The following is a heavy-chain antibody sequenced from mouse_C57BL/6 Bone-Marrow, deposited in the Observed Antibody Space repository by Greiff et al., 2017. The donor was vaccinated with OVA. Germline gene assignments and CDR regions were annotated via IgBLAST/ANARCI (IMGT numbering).Heavy chain of an antibody. J-gene: IGHJ2*01. CDR3: ATNGYDYFDY. CDR1: GFTFSDYG. D-gene: IGHD2-3*01. CDR2: ISSGSSTI. Sequence: EVMLVESGGGLVKPGGSLKLSCAASGFTFSDYGMHWVRQAPEKGLEWVAYISSGSSTIYYADTVKGRFTISRDNAKNTLFLQMTSLRSEDTAMYYCATNGYDYFDYWGQGTTLTVSS. V-gene: IGHV5-17*01.